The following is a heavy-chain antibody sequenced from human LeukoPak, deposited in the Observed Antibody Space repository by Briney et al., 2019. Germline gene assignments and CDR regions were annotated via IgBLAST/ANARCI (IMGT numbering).Heavy chain of an antibody. D-gene: IGHD3-10*01. CDR1: GFSLTTSGVG. V-gene: IGHV2-5*02. CDR2: IYWEDDE. CDR3: TRAYYYGSGSHYYFDY. J-gene: IGHJ4*02. Sequence: SGPTLVKPPQTLTLTCTFSGFSLTTSGVGLGWIRQPPGKALEWLALIYWEDDERYSPSLKSRLTITKDTSNNKVVLTMTNMDPVDTATYYCTRAYYYGSGSHYYFDYWGQGTLVTVSS.